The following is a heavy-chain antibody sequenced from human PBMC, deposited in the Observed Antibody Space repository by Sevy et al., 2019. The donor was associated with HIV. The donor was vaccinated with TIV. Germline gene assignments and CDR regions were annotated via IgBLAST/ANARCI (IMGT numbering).Heavy chain of an antibody. CDR2: IYFTGST. V-gene: IGHV4-59*13. CDR1: GGSTSLYY. Sequence: SETLSLTCTVSGGSTSLYYWSWIRQPPGKGLEWIGYIYFTGSTDYNPSLKSRVTISVDTSKNQFSLKLSSVTAADTAVYYCARLQNYYGMDVWGQGTTVTVSS. J-gene: IGHJ6*02. CDR3: ARLQNYYGMDV.